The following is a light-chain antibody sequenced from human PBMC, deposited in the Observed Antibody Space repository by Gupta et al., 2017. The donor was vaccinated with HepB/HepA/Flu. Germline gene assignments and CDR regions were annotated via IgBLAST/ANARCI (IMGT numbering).Light chain of an antibody. CDR1: SGHSSYA. V-gene: IGLV4-69*01. CDR2: LNSDGSH. Sequence: QLVLPQSPSASASLGASVKLTCTLSSGHSSYAIAWHQQQPEKGPRYLMKLNSDGSHSKGDGIPDRFSGSSSGAERYLTISSRQAEDEDDYYCQTGGTGGVFGGGTKLTVL. J-gene: IGLJ3*02. CDR3: QTGGTGGV.